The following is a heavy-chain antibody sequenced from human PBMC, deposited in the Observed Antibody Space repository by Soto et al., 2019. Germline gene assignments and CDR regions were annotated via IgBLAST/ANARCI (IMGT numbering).Heavy chain of an antibody. CDR1: GYTFTTYG. Sequence: QVQLVQSGAEVTKPGASVKVSCKASGYTFTTYGISWVRQAPGQGLEWMGWISANNGNTDYAQKLQGRFTMTTDTSTSTAYMDLRILRFDDTAVYYCARGSAGYWYFDLLGRGTLVTVSS. CDR2: ISANNGNT. V-gene: IGHV1-18*01. D-gene: IGHD6-25*01. J-gene: IGHJ2*01. CDR3: ARGSAGYWYFDL.